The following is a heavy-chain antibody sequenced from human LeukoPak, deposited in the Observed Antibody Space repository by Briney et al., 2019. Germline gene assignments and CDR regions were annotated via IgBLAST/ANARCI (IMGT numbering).Heavy chain of an antibody. J-gene: IGHJ3*02. Sequence: GGSLRLSCAASGFTFSSYAMHWVRQAPGKGLEWVAFIRYDGSNKYYADSVKGRFTISRDNSKNTLYLQMNSLRAEDTAVYYCAASDYFISDAFDIWGQGTMVTVSS. CDR3: AASDYFISDAFDI. CDR2: IRYDGSNK. V-gene: IGHV3-30*02. CDR1: GFTFSSYA. D-gene: IGHD5-12*01.